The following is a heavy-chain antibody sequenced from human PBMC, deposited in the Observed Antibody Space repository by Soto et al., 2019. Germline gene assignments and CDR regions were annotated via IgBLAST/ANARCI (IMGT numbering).Heavy chain of an antibody. V-gene: IGHV3-23*01. CDR2: ISGSGGAT. CDR1: GFTFSSYA. D-gene: IGHD6-19*01. Sequence: GGSLRLSCAASGFTFSSYAMSWVRQAPGKGLEWVSAISGSGGATYYTNSVKGRFTISRDTSENTLYLQMNSLRAEDTAIDYCAKVPVSSGWFGDCFDYWGQGSLVTVSS. CDR3: AKVPVSSGWFGDCFDY. J-gene: IGHJ4*02.